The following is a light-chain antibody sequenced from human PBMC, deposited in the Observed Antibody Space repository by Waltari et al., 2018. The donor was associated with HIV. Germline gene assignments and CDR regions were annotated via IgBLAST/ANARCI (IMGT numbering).Light chain of an antibody. Sequence: QSVLTQPPSVSGTPGQRVTISCSGSSSNIGDDFVYWYQQVRGTAPKLLIYRDSQRPSGVHDRFSGSKSGTSGSLAISGLRSEDEADYYCAAWDDSLSAYVVGTGTQVSVL. J-gene: IGLJ1*01. V-gene: IGLV1-47*01. CDR2: RDS. CDR3: AAWDDSLSAYV. CDR1: SSNIGDDF.